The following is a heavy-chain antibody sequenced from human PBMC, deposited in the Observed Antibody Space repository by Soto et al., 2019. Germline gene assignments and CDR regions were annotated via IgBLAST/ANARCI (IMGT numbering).Heavy chain of an antibody. CDR3: ARHSCQSDGWYYFDY. CDR2: IYYSGRT. D-gene: IGHD6-19*01. V-gene: IGHV4-39*01. J-gene: IGHJ4*02. Sequence: QLQLQESGPGLVKPSETLSLTCTVSGGSISSSSYYWGWIRQPPGKGLEWIGSIYYSGRTYYTPSLRSRVTKTVDTSKDHFPLKLGSVTAADTAVYYCARHSCQSDGWYYFDYGGQGTLVTVSS. CDR1: GGSISSSSYY.